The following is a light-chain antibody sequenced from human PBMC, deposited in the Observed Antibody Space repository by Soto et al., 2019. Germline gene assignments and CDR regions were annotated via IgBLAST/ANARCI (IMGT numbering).Light chain of an antibody. CDR1: QRIDTW. J-gene: IGKJ1*01. CDR3: QQYNSYRA. V-gene: IGKV1-5*03. Sequence: DILMTQSPSSLSASVGDRVTITCRASQRIDTWLAWHQQKPGQVPKLLISKASSLESGVPSRFSGSGSGTEFTLTISSLQPDDSATYYCQQYNSYRAFGQGTKVDIK. CDR2: KAS.